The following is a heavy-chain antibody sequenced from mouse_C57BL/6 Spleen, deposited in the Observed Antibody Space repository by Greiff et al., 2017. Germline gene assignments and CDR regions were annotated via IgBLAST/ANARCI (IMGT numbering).Heavy chain of an antibody. CDR1: GYTFTSYW. CDR2: IYPSDSET. J-gene: IGHJ4*01. D-gene: IGHD1-1*01. CDR3: ARGGTTVVPIDYAKDY. V-gene: IGHV1-61*01. Sequence: VQLQQPGAELVRPGSSVKLSCKASGYTFTSYWMDWVKQRPGQGLEWIGNIYPSDSETHYNQKFKDKATLTVDKSSSTAYMQLSSLTSEDSAVYYCARGGTTVVPIDYAKDYWGQGTAVTVAS.